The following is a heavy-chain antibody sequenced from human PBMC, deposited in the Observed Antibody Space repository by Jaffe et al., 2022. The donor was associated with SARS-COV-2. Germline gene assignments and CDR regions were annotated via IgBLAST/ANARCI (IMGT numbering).Heavy chain of an antibody. CDR1: GFPFSSFA. V-gene: IGHV3-23*01. CDR2: ISGSGDTS. CDR3: AKVDYDYVWGNYRYTRVLDY. D-gene: IGHD3-16*02. J-gene: IGHJ4*02. Sequence: EVQLLESGGGLVQPGGSLRLSCAASGFPFSSFAMNWVRQAPGKGLEWISSISGSGDTSFYADSVKGRFTISRDNSKNTLYLQMNSLSAEDTAVYYCAKVDYDYVWGNYRYTRVLDYWGQGTLVTVSS.